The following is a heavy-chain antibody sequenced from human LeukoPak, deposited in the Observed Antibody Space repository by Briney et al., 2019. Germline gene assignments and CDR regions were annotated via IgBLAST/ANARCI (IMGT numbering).Heavy chain of an antibody. D-gene: IGHD3-9*01. Sequence: ASVKVSCKVSGYTLTELCMHWVRQAPGKGLEWMGGFDPEDGETIYAQKFQGRVTMTEDTSTDTAYMGLSSLRSEDTAVYYRATWMRFDWLFSWGQGTLVTVSS. CDR2: FDPEDGET. CDR1: GYTLTELC. J-gene: IGHJ4*02. CDR3: ATWMRFDWLFS. V-gene: IGHV1-24*01.